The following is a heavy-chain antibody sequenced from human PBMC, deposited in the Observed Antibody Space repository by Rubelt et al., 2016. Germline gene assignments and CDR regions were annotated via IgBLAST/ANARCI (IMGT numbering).Heavy chain of an antibody. Sequence: QVQLVQSGGEVKKPGASVKVSCKASGYTFTTSGITWVRQAPGQGLEWMGWSSTYNGNTKYEQKIQGRVTMTTDTSTGDAYMELDSLTSDNPSVYYRARERHVSMDPLASWGQGTMATVSS. CDR3: ARERHVSMDPLAS. D-gene: IGHD6-25*01. J-gene: IGHJ3*02. V-gene: IGHV1-18*01. CDR1: GYTFTTSG. CDR2: SSTYNGNT.